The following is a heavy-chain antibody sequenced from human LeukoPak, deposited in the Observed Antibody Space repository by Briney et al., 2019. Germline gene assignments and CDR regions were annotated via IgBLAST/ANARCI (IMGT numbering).Heavy chain of an antibody. Sequence: ASVKVSCKASGYTFTSYDINWVRQATGQGLEWMGWMNPNSGNTGYAQKFQGRVAITRNTSISTAYMELSSLRSEDTAVYYCARAETWGCSSTSCYRWRNGGQEPLVTVSS. D-gene: IGHD2-2*01. CDR1: GYTFTSYD. CDR2: MNPNSGNT. CDR3: ARAETWGCSSTSCYRWRN. V-gene: IGHV1-8*01. J-gene: IGHJ4*02.